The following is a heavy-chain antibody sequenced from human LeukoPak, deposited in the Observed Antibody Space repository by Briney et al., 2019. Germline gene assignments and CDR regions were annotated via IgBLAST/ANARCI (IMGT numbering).Heavy chain of an antibody. CDR3: AKASNTLDY. CDR2: ISNSGGNT. CDR1: GFPFSASG. V-gene: IGHV3-23*01. D-gene: IGHD2/OR15-2a*01. J-gene: IGHJ4*02. Sequence: PGGSLRLSCAAFGFPFSASGMSWVRQAPGKGLEWVSTISNSGGNTYYANSVRGRFTISRDNSKNTLFLQLNSLRAEDTAVYYCAKASNTLDYWGQGTLVTVSS.